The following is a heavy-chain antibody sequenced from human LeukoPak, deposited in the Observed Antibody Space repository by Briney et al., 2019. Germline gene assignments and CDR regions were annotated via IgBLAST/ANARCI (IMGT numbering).Heavy chain of an antibody. D-gene: IGHD6-19*01. V-gene: IGHV1-24*01. CDR1: GYTFTSYD. Sequence: ASVKVSCKASGYTFTSYDINWVRQAPGKGLEWMGGFDPEDGETIYAQKFQGRVTMTEDTSTDTAYMELSSLRSEDTAVYYCATDMLAGSYGMDVWGQGTTVTVSS. J-gene: IGHJ6*02. CDR3: ATDMLAGSYGMDV. CDR2: FDPEDGET.